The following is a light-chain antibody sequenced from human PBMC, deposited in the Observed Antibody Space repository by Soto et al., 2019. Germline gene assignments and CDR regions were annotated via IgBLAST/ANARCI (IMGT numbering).Light chain of an antibody. CDR1: QSVSSW. CDR2: KAS. Sequence: DIQMTQSPSTLSASVGDRVTITCRAGQSVSSWLAWYQQKPGKAPKLLIYKASTLESGVPSRFSGSGSGTEFTLTISSLQPDDFGTYYCQQSYSTPRTFGQGTKVDIK. V-gene: IGKV1-5*03. CDR3: QQSYSTPRT. J-gene: IGKJ2*01.